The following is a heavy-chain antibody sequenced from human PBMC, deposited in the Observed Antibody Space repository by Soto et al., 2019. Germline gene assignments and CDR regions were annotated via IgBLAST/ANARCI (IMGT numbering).Heavy chain of an antibody. CDR3: ARVQVIGGRYLLDY. V-gene: IGHV4-39*07. CDR2: IYYSGST. J-gene: IGHJ4*02. Sequence: SETLSLTCTVSGGPISSSSYYWGWIRQPPGKGLEWIGSIYYSGSTYYNPSLKSRVTISVDTSKNQFSLKLSSVTAADTAVYYCARVQVIGGRYLLDYWGQGTLVTVSS. CDR1: GGPISSSSYY. D-gene: IGHD1-26*01.